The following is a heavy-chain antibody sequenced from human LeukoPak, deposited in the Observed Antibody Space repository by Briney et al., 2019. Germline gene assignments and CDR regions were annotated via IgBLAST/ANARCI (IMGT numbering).Heavy chain of an antibody. Sequence: GSLRLSCAASGFTFSSYSMSWIRQPPGKGLEWIGYIYYSGNTNYNTSLKSRVTISVDTSKNQFSLKLSSVTAADTAVYYCANYGDYGWYFDLWGRGTLVTVSS. CDR1: GFTFSSYS. CDR2: IYYSGNT. V-gene: IGHV4-59*08. D-gene: IGHD4-17*01. J-gene: IGHJ2*01. CDR3: ANYGDYGWYFDL.